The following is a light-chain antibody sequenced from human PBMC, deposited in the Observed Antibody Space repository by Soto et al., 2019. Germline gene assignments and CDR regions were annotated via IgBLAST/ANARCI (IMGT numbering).Light chain of an antibody. Sequence: DIQMTQSPSTLSASVGDRVTITCRASQSSSNWLAWYQQKPGKAPKLLIYKASSLESGVPSRFSGSGSGTEFTLTISSLQPDDFATYYCQQYNSYSPWTFGQGTKVEI. CDR2: KAS. V-gene: IGKV1-5*03. CDR1: QSSSNW. J-gene: IGKJ1*01. CDR3: QQYNSYSPWT.